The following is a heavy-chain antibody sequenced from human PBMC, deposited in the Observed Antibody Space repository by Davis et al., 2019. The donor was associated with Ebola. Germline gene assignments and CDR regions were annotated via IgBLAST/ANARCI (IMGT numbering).Heavy chain of an antibody. D-gene: IGHD5-24*01. J-gene: IGHJ5*02. CDR1: KFSFSRSD. CDR3: ARSESTMATGWFDP. V-gene: IGHV3-48*03. CDR2: ISSSGNDI. Sequence: PGGSLRLSCTASKFSFSRSDMTWVRQVPGKGLEWVSFISSSGNDIYYADSVKGRFTISRDNAKNSLFLQMKSLRAEDTAVYYCARSESTMATGWFDPWGQGILVSVSS.